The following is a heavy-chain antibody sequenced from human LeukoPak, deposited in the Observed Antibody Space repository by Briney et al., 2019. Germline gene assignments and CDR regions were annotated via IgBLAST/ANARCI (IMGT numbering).Heavy chain of an antibody. J-gene: IGHJ6*03. CDR2: IKQDGSEK. Sequence: GGSLRLSCAASGFTFSSYGMSWVRQAPGKGLEWVANIKQDGSEKYYVDSVKGRFTISRDNAKNSLYLQMNSLRAEDTAVYYCARDYRGYYYYYYMDVWGKGTTVTISS. CDR3: ARDYRGYYYYYYMDV. CDR1: GFTFSSYG. V-gene: IGHV3-7*01. D-gene: IGHD4-11*01.